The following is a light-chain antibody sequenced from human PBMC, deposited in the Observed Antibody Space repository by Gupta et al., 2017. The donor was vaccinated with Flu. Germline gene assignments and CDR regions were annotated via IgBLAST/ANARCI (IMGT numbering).Light chain of an antibody. CDR1: SSNIEHNY. V-gene: IGLV1-51*02. CDR2: ETD. Sequence: TISCSGKSSNIEHNYVALYQHLPGTAPKLIIYETDKQPSGLPDRFSGSKSGPSATLGITGVQTGDAAASYCGTCDNSLRAWVFGGGTNLPVL. J-gene: IGLJ3*02. CDR3: GTCDNSLRAWV.